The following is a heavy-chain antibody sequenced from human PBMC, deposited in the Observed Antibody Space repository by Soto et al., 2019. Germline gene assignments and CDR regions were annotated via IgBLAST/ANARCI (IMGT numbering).Heavy chain of an antibody. D-gene: IGHD3-3*01. CDR3: AHNYDFWSGYSSPYYYYGMDV. CDR1: GFTFSSYA. Sequence: GGSLRLSCAASGFTFSSYAMHWVRQAPGKGLEWVAVISYDGSNKYYADSVKGRFTISRDNSKSTLYLQMNSLRAEDTAVYYCAHNYDFWSGYSSPYYYYGMDVWGQGTTVTVSS. CDR2: ISYDGSNK. V-gene: IGHV3-30-3*01. J-gene: IGHJ6*02.